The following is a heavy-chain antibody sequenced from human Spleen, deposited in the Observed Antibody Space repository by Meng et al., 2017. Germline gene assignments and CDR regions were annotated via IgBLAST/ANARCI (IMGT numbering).Heavy chain of an antibody. CDR2: INHSGST. D-gene: IGHD6-13*01. CDR3: ARGRVRGIAGDY. V-gene: IGHV4-34*01. Sequence: GHLQHGGAGLLKPSETLSLTCAVYGGSFSGYYWSWIRQPPGKGLEWIGEINHSGSTNYNPSLKSRVTISVDTSKSQFSLKLSSVTAADTAVYYCARGRVRGIAGDYWGQGTLVTVSS. J-gene: IGHJ4*02. CDR1: GGSFSGYY.